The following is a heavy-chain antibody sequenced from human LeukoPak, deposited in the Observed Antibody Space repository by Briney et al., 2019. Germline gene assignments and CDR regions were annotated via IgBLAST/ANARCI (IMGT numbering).Heavy chain of an antibody. Sequence: SETLSLTCSVSGGSISSRKYYWGWIRQPPGKRLEWIGSIYYSGITYYNPSLKSRVTISVDTSNNQFSLKLSSVTAADTAMYYCARLLIYCSSTSCHFDYWGQGTLVTVSS. V-gene: IGHV4-39*01. J-gene: IGHJ4*02. CDR1: GGSISSRKYY. CDR2: IYYSGIT. D-gene: IGHD2-2*01. CDR3: ARLLIYCSSTSCHFDY.